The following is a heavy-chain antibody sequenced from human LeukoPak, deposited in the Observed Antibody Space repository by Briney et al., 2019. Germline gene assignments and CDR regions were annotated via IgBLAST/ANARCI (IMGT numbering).Heavy chain of an antibody. Sequence: GGSPRLSCAASGFTFSSFSMTWVRQAPGKGLEWISYIHSTSSPIYYADSVKGRFTVSRDSAKNSLYLQMNSLTAEDTAVYYCGRGGSTGSWFNYWGKGTLVTVSS. J-gene: IGHJ4*02. D-gene: IGHD6-13*01. V-gene: IGHV3-48*01. CDR3: GRGGSTGSWFNY. CDR1: GFTFSSFS. CDR2: IHSTSSPI.